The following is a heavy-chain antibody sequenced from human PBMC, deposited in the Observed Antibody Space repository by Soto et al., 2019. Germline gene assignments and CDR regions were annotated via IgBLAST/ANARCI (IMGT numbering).Heavy chain of an antibody. D-gene: IGHD2-15*01. CDR3: ARGGACSGGSGYSNGLEP. CDR1: GGSISSYY. Sequence: PSETLSLTCTVSGGSISSYYWSWIRQPAGKGLEWIGRIYTSGSTNYNPSLKSRVTMSVDTSKNQFSLRLSSVTAADTAVYYCARGGACSGGSGYSNGLEPWGQGTLVTVSS. J-gene: IGHJ5*02. V-gene: IGHV4-4*07. CDR2: IYTSGST.